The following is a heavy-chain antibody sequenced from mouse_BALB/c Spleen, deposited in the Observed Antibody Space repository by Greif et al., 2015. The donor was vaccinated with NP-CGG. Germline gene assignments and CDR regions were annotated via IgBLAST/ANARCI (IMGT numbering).Heavy chain of an antibody. CDR1: GFNIKDYY. Sequence: LLESGAELVRSGASVKLSCTASGFNIKDYYMHWVKQRPEQGLEWIGWIDPENGDTEYAPKFQGKATMTADTSSNTAYLQLSNLTSEDTAVYYCNVGRRRGFAYWGQGTLVTVSA. CDR3: NVGRRRGFAY. D-gene: IGHD2-12*01. CDR2: IDPENGDT. V-gene: IGHV14-4*02. J-gene: IGHJ3*01.